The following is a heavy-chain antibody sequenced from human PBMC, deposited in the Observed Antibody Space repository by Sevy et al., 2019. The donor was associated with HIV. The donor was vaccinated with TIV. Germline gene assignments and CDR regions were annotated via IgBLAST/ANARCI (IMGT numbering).Heavy chain of an antibody. Sequence: SETLSLTCSVSGDSISNTNWWTWVRQPPGKGLEWIGEIYHGWSTNYNPSLKSRVTISIDKSRSQFSLNLTSVTAADTAVYFCARDFRLGMDFWGQGILVTVSS. CDR2: IYHGWST. V-gene: IGHV4-4*02. J-gene: IGHJ4*02. D-gene: IGHD1-26*01. CDR1: GDSISNTNW. CDR3: ARDFRLGMDF.